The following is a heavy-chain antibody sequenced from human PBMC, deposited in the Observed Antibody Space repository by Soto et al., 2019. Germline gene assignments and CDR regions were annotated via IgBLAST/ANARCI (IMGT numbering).Heavy chain of an antibody. D-gene: IGHD1-26*01. CDR1: GFIFSSFA. Sequence: GGSLRLSCAAPGFIFSSFALHWVRQAPGKGLEWVAVIRYDGTEKYNGDSVKGRFTISRDNSKNTVYLEMTSLEAEDTAVYYCARDFTQVGPLDFWGQGTLVTVSS. CDR3: ARDFTQVGPLDF. J-gene: IGHJ4*02. V-gene: IGHV3-33*01. CDR2: IRYDGTEK.